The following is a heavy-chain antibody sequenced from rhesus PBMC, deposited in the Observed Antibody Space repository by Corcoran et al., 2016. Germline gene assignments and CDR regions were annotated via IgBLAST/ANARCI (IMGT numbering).Heavy chain of an antibody. CDR2: IYGSGSSP. CDR3: ASHSGSWYYFDY. J-gene: IGHJ4*01. V-gene: IGHV4-169*02. CDR1: GGSISSSY. D-gene: IGHD6-25*01. Sequence: QLQLQESGPGLVKPSETLSVTRAVSGGSISSSYWSWIRQAPGKGLEWIGYIYGSGSSPDYNPSLKSRVTLSVDTPKNQLSLKLSSVTAADTAVYYCASHSGSWYYFDYWGQGVLVTVSS.